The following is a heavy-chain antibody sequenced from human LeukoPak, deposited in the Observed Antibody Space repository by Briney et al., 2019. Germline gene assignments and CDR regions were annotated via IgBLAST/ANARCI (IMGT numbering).Heavy chain of an antibody. CDR3: ARGEVGAFDY. Sequence: PSETLSLTCAVSGGSISSGGYSWSWIRQPPGRGPEWIGYIYHSGSTYYNPSLKSRVTISVDRSKNQFSLKLSSVTAADTAVYYCARGEVGAFDYWGQGTLVTVSS. D-gene: IGHD1-26*01. CDR1: GGSISSGGYS. J-gene: IGHJ4*02. V-gene: IGHV4-30-2*01. CDR2: IYHSGST.